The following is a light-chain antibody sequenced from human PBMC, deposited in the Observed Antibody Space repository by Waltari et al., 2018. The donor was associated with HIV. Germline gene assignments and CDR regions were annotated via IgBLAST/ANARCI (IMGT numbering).Light chain of an antibody. CDR2: NAS. Sequence: ESVLTQSPATLSLSPGERATLSCRASQSVTTYLAWFQQKPGQAPRLLIYNASNRATGIPARFSGSGSGTDFTLTISSVEPEDFALYYCQERSNWPRITFGQGTRLEIK. CDR3: QERSNWPRIT. V-gene: IGKV3-11*01. J-gene: IGKJ5*01. CDR1: QSVTTY.